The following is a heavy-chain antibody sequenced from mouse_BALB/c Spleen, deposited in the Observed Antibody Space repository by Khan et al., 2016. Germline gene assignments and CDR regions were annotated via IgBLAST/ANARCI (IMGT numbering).Heavy chain of an antibody. D-gene: IGHD2-3*01. CDR3: AREGWLLGYFAY. V-gene: IGHV1-4*01. Sequence: QVQLQQSGAELARPGASVRMSCKASGYTFTSYTMHWVKQGPGQGLEWIGYVIPSNAYTNYNQKFKDKATLTADKSSSTAYMQLSSLTSEDSAVYYWAREGWLLGYFAYWGQGTTLTVSS. CDR2: VIPSNAYT. J-gene: IGHJ2*01. CDR1: GYTFTSYT.